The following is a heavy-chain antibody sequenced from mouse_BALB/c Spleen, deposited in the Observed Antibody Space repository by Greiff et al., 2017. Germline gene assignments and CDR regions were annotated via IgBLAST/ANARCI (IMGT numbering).Heavy chain of an antibody. J-gene: IGHJ4*01. Sequence: QVQLQQPGAELVKPGAPVKLSCKASGYTFTSYWMNWVKQRPGRGLEWIGRIDPSDSETHYNQKFKDKATLTVDKSSSTAYIQLSSLTSEDSAVYYCAREATYYGNSRAMDYWGQGTSVTVSS. CDR3: AREATYYGNSRAMDY. CDR1: GYTFTSYW. V-gene: IGHV1-69*02. D-gene: IGHD2-10*01. CDR2: IDPSDSET.